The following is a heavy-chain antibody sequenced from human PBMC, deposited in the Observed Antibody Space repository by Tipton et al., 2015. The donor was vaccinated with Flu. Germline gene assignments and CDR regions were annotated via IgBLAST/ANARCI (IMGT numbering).Heavy chain of an antibody. V-gene: IGHV5-51*01. CDR2: IYPGDSDT. D-gene: IGHD6-19*01. J-gene: IGHJ4*02. Sequence: QLVQSGAEVKKPGESLKISCKGSGYRFSSNWIGWVRQMPGKGLEWMGFIYPGDSDTRYSPSFQGQVTISADKSISTTYLQWSSRKAWDPAVYYWAGRSAVAGSFASWGRGALFPVPS. CDR1: GYRFSSNW. CDR3: AGRSAVAGSFAS.